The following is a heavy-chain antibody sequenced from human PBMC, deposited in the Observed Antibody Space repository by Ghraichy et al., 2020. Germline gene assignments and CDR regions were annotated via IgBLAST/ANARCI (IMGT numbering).Heavy chain of an antibody. CDR1: GYSFTTYG. J-gene: IGHJ4*02. Sequence: ASVKVSCKTSGYSFTTYGISWVRQAPGQGLEWMGWISPYNGNTNYVQKLQGRVTMTSDTSTRTAYMELRSLRSDDTAVYYCARVYSSKFDYWGQGTLVTVSS. CDR3: ARVYSSKFDY. CDR2: ISPYNGNT. D-gene: IGHD6-13*01. V-gene: IGHV1-18*04.